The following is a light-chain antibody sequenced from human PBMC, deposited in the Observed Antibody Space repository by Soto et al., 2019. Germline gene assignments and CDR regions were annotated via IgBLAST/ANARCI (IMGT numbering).Light chain of an antibody. Sequence: DIQMTQSPSTLSASVGDRVTITCRASQSISSWLAWYQQKPGKAPKLLIYDASSLESGVLSRFSGSGSGTEFTLTISSLQPDDFATYYCQQYNSYSYTFGQGTKLETK. J-gene: IGKJ2*01. CDR1: QSISSW. V-gene: IGKV1-5*01. CDR3: QQYNSYSYT. CDR2: DAS.